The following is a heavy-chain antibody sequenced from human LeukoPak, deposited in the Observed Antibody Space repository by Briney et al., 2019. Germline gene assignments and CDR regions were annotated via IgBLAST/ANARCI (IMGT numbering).Heavy chain of an antibody. Sequence: SVKVSCTASGGTFSSYAISWARQAPGQRLEWMGGIIPIFGSANYAQNFQGRVTITADESTSTAYMKLSSLRSEDTAVYYCAIHPYDYWYFDLWGRGTLVTVSS. CDR1: GGTFSSYA. CDR3: AIHPYDYWYFDL. J-gene: IGHJ2*01. CDR2: IIPIFGSA. V-gene: IGHV1-69*13. D-gene: IGHD5-12*01.